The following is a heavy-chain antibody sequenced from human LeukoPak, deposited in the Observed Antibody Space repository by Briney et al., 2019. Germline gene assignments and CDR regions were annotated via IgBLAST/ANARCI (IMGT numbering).Heavy chain of an antibody. J-gene: IGHJ4*02. Sequence: GASVTVSCKASGYIFTAYYLHWVRQAPGQKPEWMGWIKANSGDTNYAQKFQGRVTMTRDTSISTVYMELSGLTADDTAVYYCTRVGDDYPCWGQGTLVTVSS. CDR1: GYIFTAYY. V-gene: IGHV1-2*02. CDR2: IKANSGDT. CDR3: TRVGDDYPC. D-gene: IGHD5-24*01.